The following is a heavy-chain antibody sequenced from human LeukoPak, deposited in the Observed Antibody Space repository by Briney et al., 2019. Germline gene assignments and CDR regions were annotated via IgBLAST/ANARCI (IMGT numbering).Heavy chain of an antibody. CDR3: AKTFYGPVGDIVVVTAIPLGAFDI. CDR1: GFTFSSYA. V-gene: IGHV3-23*01. J-gene: IGHJ3*02. D-gene: IGHD2-21*02. Sequence: GGSLRPSCAASGFTFSSYAMSWVRQAPGKGLEWVSAISGSGGSTYYADSVKGRFTISRDNSKNTLYLQMNSLRAEDTAVYYCAKTFYGPVGDIVVVTAIPLGAFDIWGQGTMVTVSS. CDR2: ISGSGGST.